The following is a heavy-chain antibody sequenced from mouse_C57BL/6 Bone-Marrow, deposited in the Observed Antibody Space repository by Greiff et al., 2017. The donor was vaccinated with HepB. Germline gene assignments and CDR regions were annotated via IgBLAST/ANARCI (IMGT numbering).Heavy chain of an antibody. J-gene: IGHJ2*01. CDR1: GFNIKNTY. Sequence: VQLKESVAELVRPGASVKLSCTASGFNIKNTYMHWVKQRPEQGLEWIGRIDPANGNTKYAPKFQGKATITADTSSNTAYLQLSSLTSEDTAIYYCASRDYYGRGYFDYWGQGTTLTVSS. V-gene: IGHV14-3*01. D-gene: IGHD1-1*01. CDR2: IDPANGNT. CDR3: ASRDYYGRGYFDY.